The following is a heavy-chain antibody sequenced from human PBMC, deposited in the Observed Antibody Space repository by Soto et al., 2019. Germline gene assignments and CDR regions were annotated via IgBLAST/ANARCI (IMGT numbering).Heavy chain of an antibody. J-gene: IGHJ3*02. D-gene: IGHD3-3*01. CDR2: IYWNDDK. Sequence: QITLKESGPTLVKPTQTLTLTCTFSGFSLSTSGVGVGWIRQPPGKALEWLALIYWNDDKRYSPSLKSRLTIAQDTSKNQVVITITNMDPVDTDTYYCAHSLRFLEWLLGADAFDIWGQGTMVTASS. CDR1: GFSLSTSGVG. V-gene: IGHV2-5*01. CDR3: AHSLRFLEWLLGADAFDI.